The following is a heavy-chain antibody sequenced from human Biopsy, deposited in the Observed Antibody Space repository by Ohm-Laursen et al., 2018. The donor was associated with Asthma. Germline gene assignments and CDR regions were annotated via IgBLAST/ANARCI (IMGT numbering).Heavy chain of an antibody. V-gene: IGHV4-61*01. Sequence: GTLSLTCTVSGGSDSTGSYYWSWIRQPPGKGLEWLGYIYYTGSDNYNPSLKSRVTISVDKSKNQFSLRLNSVTAADTAVDYCSRGPNYRGSGMAPIGMDVWGQGTTVTVSS. J-gene: IGHJ6*02. CDR3: SRGPNYRGSGMAPIGMDV. D-gene: IGHD3-10*01. CDR1: GGSDSTGSYY. CDR2: IYYTGSD.